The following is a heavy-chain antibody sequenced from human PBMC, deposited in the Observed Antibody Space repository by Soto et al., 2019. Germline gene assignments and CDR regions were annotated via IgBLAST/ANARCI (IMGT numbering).Heavy chain of an antibody. CDR1: GFTFSSYA. D-gene: IGHD2-21*02. CDR3: AIETVVTSGNFDY. CDR2: ISYDGSNK. V-gene: IGHV3-30*04. J-gene: IGHJ4*02. Sequence: GGSLRLSCAASGFTFSSYAMHWVRQAPGKGLEWVAVISYDGSNKYYADSVKGRFTISRDNSKNTLYLQMNSLRAEDTAVYYCAIETVVTSGNFDYWGQGTLVTVSS.